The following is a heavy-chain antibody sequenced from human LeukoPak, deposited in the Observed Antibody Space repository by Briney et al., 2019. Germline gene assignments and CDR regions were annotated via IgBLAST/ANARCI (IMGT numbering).Heavy chain of an antibody. CDR2: IYTSGST. V-gene: IGHV4-61*02. CDR3: AREYGSSWYSNYYYYYYMDV. Sequence: PSETLSLTCTVSGGSISSGSYYWSWIRQPAGKGLEWIGRIYTSGSTNYNPSLKSRVTISVDTSKNQFSLKLSSVTAADTAVYYCAREYGSSWYSNYYYYYYMDVWGKGTTVTISS. CDR1: GGSISSGSYY. J-gene: IGHJ6*03. D-gene: IGHD6-13*01.